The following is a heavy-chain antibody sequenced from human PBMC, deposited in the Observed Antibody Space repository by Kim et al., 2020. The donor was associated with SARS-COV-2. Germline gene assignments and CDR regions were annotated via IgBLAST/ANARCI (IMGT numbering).Heavy chain of an antibody. CDR1: GGSISSYY. CDR2: IYYSGST. CDR3: ARGGGDYFVD. D-gene: IGHD4-17*01. Sequence: SETLSLTCSVSGGSISSYYWSWIRQPPGKGLEWIGYIYYSGSTNYNPSLQSRVTISVDTSQNQLSLKLSSVTAADTAVYYCARGGGDYFVDWGMATQV. J-gene: IGHJ4*02. V-gene: IGHV4-59*01.